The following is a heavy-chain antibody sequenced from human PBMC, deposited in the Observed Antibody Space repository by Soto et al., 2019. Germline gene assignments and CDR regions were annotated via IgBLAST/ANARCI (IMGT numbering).Heavy chain of an antibody. Sequence: SETLSLTCTVSGGSISSGDYYWSSIRQPPGKGLEWIGYIYYSGSTYYNPSLKSRVTISVDTSKNQFSLKLSSVTAADTAVYYCASHDYAHYGIDVWGQGTTVTVSS. CDR3: ASHDYAHYGIDV. CDR2: IYYSGST. D-gene: IGHD4-17*01. CDR1: GGSISSGDYY. J-gene: IGHJ6*02. V-gene: IGHV4-30-4*01.